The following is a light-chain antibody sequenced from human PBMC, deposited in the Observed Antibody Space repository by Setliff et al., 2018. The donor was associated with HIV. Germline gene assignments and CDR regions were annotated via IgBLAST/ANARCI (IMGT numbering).Light chain of an antibody. CDR2: EVS. J-gene: IGLJ1*01. V-gene: IGLV2-14*01. CDR3: SSFTSTTTLV. Sequence: QSALTQPASVSGSPGQSITISCTGTSSDVGGYNYVSWYQQHPGNAPKLMISEVSNRPSGVSNRFSGSKSDNTASLTISGLQAEDEADYFCSSFTSTTTLVFGTGTKVTVL. CDR1: SSDVGGYNY.